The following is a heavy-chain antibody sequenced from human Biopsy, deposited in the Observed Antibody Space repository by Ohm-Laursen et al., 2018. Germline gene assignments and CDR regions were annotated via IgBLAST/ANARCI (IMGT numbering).Heavy chain of an antibody. CDR3: ARTRAHNFGALEF. Sequence: TQTLTLTCSFSGFSLSSTGMRISWVRQPPGKALECLGRIDWDDDKFYSPSLETRLPLSKDTTTNQVVLTLTDVDLEDTATYYCARTRAHNFGALEFWGQGILVTVSS. CDR2: IDWDDDK. J-gene: IGHJ4*01. CDR1: GFSLSSTGMR. V-gene: IGHV2-70*04. D-gene: IGHD1-1*01.